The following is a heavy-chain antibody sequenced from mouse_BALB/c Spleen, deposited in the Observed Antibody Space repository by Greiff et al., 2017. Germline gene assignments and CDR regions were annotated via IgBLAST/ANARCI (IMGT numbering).Heavy chain of an antibody. V-gene: IGHV5-17*02. Sequence: VQLKDSGGGLVQPGGSRKLSCAASGFTFSSFGMHWVRQAPEKGLEWVAYISSGSSTIYYADTVKGRFTISRDNPKNTLFLQMTSLRSEDTAMYYCARQDGYYVAYWGQGTLVTVSA. CDR1: GFTFSSFG. J-gene: IGHJ3*01. D-gene: IGHD2-3*01. CDR3: ARQDGYYVAY. CDR2: ISSGSSTI.